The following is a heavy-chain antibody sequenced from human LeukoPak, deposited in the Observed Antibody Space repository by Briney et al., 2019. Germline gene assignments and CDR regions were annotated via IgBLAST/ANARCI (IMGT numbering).Heavy chain of an antibody. Sequence: GGSLRLSCAASGFTFSSYGMNWVRQAPGKGLEWVSAISGSGGTTYYADSVKGRFTISRDNSKNTLYLQMNSLRAEDTAVYYCAKDRGMFLVGYLDYWGQGTLVTVSS. CDR1: GFTFSSYG. CDR3: AKDRGMFLVGYLDY. D-gene: IGHD2-15*01. V-gene: IGHV3-23*01. J-gene: IGHJ4*02. CDR2: ISGSGGTT.